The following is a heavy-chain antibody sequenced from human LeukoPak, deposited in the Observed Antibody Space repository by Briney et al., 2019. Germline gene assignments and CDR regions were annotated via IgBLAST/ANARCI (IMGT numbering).Heavy chain of an antibody. CDR1: GLTVTNAW. Sequence: GGSLRLSCAASGLTVTNAWMTWVRQAPGKGLEWVGRIKSKTAGGTIDYAAPVKGRFTISRDDSKNTLYLQMNSLKTEDTAVYYCTTGESMVGTTIHIRWADWGQGTLVTVSS. V-gene: IGHV3-15*01. D-gene: IGHD1-26*01. CDR3: TTGESMVGTTIHIRWAD. CDR2: IKSKTAGGTI. J-gene: IGHJ4*02.